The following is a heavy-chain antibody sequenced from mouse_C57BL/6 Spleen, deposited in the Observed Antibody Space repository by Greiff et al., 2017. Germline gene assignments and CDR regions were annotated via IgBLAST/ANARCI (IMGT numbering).Heavy chain of an antibody. CDR2: IDPEDGDT. CDR3: TRDGSSYEAY. V-gene: IGHV14-1*01. Sequence: VHVKQSGAELVRPGASVKLSCTASGFNIKDYYMHWVKQRPEQGLEWIGRIDPEDGDTEYAPKFQGKATMTADKSSNTAYLQLSSLTSEDTAIYYCTRDGSSYEAYWGQGTLVTVSA. D-gene: IGHD1-1*01. J-gene: IGHJ3*01. CDR1: GFNIKDYY.